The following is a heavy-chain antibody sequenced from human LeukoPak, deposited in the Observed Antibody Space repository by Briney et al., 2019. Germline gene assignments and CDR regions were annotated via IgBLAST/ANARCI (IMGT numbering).Heavy chain of an antibody. J-gene: IGHJ4*02. Sequence: AGGSLRLSCAASGFTFSTYWMHWVRQAPGKGLGWVSQINTDGNSTTYADSVKGRFTVSRDNAKDTLYLQMNSLRAEDTAVYYRARELASGDWGQGTLVTVSS. CDR1: GFTFSTYW. V-gene: IGHV3-74*01. CDR3: ARELASGD. D-gene: IGHD6-13*01. CDR2: INTDGNST.